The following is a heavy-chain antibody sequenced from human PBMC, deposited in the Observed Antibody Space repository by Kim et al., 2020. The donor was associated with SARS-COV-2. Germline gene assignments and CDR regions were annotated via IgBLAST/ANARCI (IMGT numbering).Heavy chain of an antibody. CDR1: GYTFTSYG. V-gene: IGHV1-18*01. D-gene: IGHD6-6*01. CDR2: ISAYNGNT. J-gene: IGHJ6*03. Sequence: ASVKVSCKASGYTFTSYGISWVRQAPGQGLEWMGWISAYNGNTNYAQKLQGRVTMTTDTSTSTAYMELRSLRSDDTAVYYCARSVVGGADQIAARLWYCYCYMDVWGNGTTFTVSS. CDR3: ARSVVGGADQIAARLWYCYCYMDV.